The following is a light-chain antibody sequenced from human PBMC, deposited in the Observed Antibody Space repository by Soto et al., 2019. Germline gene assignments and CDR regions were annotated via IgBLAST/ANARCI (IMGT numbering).Light chain of an antibody. CDR2: SNN. V-gene: IGLV1-40*01. CDR3: HSYDVSLSGAV. CDR1: SSNIGAGFD. Sequence: QSVLTQPPSVSGAPGQRVTISCTGSSSNIGAGFDVHWYQQLPGTAPKLLIYSNNNRPSGIPDRFSGSRSGTSASLAITGLQAEDEADYYCHSYDVSLSGAVFGGGTKLTVL. J-gene: IGLJ2*01.